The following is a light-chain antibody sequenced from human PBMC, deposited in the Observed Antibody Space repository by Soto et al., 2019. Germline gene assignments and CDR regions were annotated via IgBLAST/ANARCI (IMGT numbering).Light chain of an antibody. CDR3: QSYDNSLSGWL. CDR1: TSNIGAGYD. CDR2: ANN. J-gene: IGLJ2*01. V-gene: IGLV1-40*01. Sequence: QSVVTQPPSVSGAPGQTVTISCTGRTSNIGAGYDVHWYQQVPGTTPKLLIYANNNRPSGVPDRFSGSRSGTSASLVITGLQADDEADYYCQSYDNSLSGWLFGGGTKLTVL.